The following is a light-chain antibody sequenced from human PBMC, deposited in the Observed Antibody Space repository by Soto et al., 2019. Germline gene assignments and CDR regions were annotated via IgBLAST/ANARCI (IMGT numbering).Light chain of an antibody. Sequence: EIVLTQSPGTLSLSPGERATLSCRASQRISNSYLAWYQQKPGQAPRLLIYGVSSRATGIPARFSGSGSGTDFTLTISRLEPEDSAVYFCQHYANFLWTFGQGTKVDIK. V-gene: IGKV3-20*01. CDR1: QRISNSY. CDR2: GVS. CDR3: QHYANFLWT. J-gene: IGKJ1*01.